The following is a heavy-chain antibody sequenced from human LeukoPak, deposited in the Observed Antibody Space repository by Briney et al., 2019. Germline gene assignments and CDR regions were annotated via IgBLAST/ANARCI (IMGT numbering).Heavy chain of an antibody. J-gene: IGHJ4*02. D-gene: IGHD6-19*01. Sequence: PGGSLRLTCAASGFTFSSYSMNWVRQAPGKGLEWLSSNSSSSSYIYYADSVKGRFTISRDNAKNSLYLQMNSLRAEDTAVYYCARDWAVAGKGYYFDYWGQGTLVTVSS. CDR1: GFTFSSYS. V-gene: IGHV3-21*01. CDR2: NSSSSSYI. CDR3: ARDWAVAGKGYYFDY.